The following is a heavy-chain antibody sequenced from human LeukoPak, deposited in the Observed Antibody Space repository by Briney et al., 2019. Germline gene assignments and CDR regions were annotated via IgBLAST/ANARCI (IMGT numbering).Heavy chain of an antibody. V-gene: IGHV3-30-3*01. Sequence: GGSLRLSCAASGFTFSSYAMHWVRQAPGKGLEWVAVISYDGSNKYYADSVKGRFTISRDNSKNTLYLQMNSLRAEDTAVYYCARGLLLWFGEYPMDVWGKGTTVTVSS. CDR3: ARGLLLWFGEYPMDV. CDR1: GFTFSSYA. D-gene: IGHD3-10*01. J-gene: IGHJ6*04. CDR2: ISYDGSNK.